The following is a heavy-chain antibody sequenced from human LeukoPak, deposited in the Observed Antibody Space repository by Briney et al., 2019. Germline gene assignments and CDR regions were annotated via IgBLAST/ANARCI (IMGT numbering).Heavy chain of an antibody. CDR2: INHSGST. V-gene: IGHV4-34*01. CDR1: GGSVSGYY. D-gene: IGHD5-12*01. CDR3: ARTDSGYDFRYYYYYYMDV. J-gene: IGHJ6*03. Sequence: PSETLSLTCAVYGGSVSGYYWSWIRQPPGKGLEWIGEINHSGSTNYNPSLKSRVTISVDTSKNQFSLKLSSVTAADTAVYYCARTDSGYDFRYYYYYYMDVWGKGTTVTVSS.